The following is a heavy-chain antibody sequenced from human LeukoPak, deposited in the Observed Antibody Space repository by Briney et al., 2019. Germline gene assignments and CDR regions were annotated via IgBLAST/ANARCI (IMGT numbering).Heavy chain of an antibody. Sequence: PSGGSLRLSCAASGFTFASHAMSWVRQAPGKGLEWVSAISAGGENTDYADSVKGRFTISRDNSKNTLYLQVNSLRADDTAVYYCARDDKYSSSLVDYCGQGTLFTVSS. J-gene: IGHJ4*02. CDR3: ARDDKYSSSLVDY. V-gene: IGHV3-23*01. CDR2: ISAGGENT. CDR1: GFTFASHA. D-gene: IGHD6-13*01.